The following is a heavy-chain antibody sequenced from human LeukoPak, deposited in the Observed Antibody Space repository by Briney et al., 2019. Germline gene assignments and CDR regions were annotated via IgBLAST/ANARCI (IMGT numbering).Heavy chain of an antibody. Sequence: GASVKVSCKASGGTFSSYAISWVRQAPGQGLEWMGGIIPIFGTANYAQKFQGRVTITADESTSTVYMELSSLRSEDTALYYCAKDTCSSTSCSNDYWGQGTLVTVSS. CDR1: GGTFSSYA. V-gene: IGHV1-69*13. CDR3: AKDTCSSTSCSNDY. CDR2: IIPIFGTA. J-gene: IGHJ4*02. D-gene: IGHD2-2*01.